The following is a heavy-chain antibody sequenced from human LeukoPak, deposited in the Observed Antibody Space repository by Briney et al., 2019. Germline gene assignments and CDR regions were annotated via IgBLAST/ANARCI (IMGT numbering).Heavy chain of an antibody. CDR3: ARDQIAAAGRVDY. J-gene: IGHJ4*02. V-gene: IGHV1-8*01. D-gene: IGHD6-13*01. Sequence: ASVKVSCKASGYTFTSYDINWVRQATGQGLEWMGWMNPNSGNTGYAQKFQGRVTITADKSTSTAYMELSSLRSEDTAVYYCARDQIAAAGRVDYWGQGTLVTVSS. CDR2: MNPNSGNT. CDR1: GYTFTSYD.